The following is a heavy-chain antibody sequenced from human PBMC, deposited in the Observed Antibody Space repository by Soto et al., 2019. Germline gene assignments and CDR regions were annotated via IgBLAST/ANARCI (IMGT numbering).Heavy chain of an antibody. CDR2: IIPIFGTA. V-gene: IGHV1-69*13. J-gene: IGHJ5*02. D-gene: IGHD5-12*01. CDR3: ARGSDSGYDFGWFDP. Sequence: ASVKVSCKASGGTFSSYAISWVRQAPGQGLEWMGGIIPIFGTANYAQKFQGRVTITADESTSTAYMELSSLRSEDTAVYYCARGSDSGYDFGWFDPWGQGTLVTVSS. CDR1: GGTFSSYA.